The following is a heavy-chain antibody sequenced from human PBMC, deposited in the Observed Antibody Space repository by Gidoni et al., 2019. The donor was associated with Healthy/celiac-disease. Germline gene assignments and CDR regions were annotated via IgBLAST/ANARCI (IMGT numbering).Heavy chain of an antibody. CDR2: ISSSSSTI. CDR1: GFTFSSYS. J-gene: IGHJ4*02. D-gene: IGHD6-6*01. V-gene: IGHV3-48*02. CDR3: ATLLGSSSGY. Sequence: EVQLVESGGGLVQPGGSLRLSCAASGFTFSSYSMNWVRQAPGKGLEWVSYISSSSSTIYYADSVKGRFTISRDNAKNSLYLQMNSLGDEDTAVYYCATLLGSSSGYWGQGTLVTVSS.